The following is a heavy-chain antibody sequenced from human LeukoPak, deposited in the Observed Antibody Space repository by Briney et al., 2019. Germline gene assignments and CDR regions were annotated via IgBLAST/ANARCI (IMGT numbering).Heavy chain of an antibody. D-gene: IGHD1-26*01. Sequence: PGRSLRLSCAASGFTYSSYAMSWVRQAPAKGLEWVSAISGSGGSTYYADSVKGRFTISRDNSKNTLYLQRNSLRAEDTAVYYCAKDSGSYFGLFDYWGQGTLVTVSS. V-gene: IGHV3-23*01. CDR2: ISGSGGST. CDR3: AKDSGSYFGLFDY. J-gene: IGHJ4*02. CDR1: GFTYSSYA.